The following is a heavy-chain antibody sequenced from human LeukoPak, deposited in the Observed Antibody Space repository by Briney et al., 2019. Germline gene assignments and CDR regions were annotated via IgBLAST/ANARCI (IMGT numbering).Heavy chain of an antibody. D-gene: IGHD3-16*01. CDR1: GFTFSSYA. V-gene: IGHV3-23*01. CDR3: AKLGGQEVYNYYVGV. CDR2: IIDSGDIT. Sequence: GWSLRLSCETSGFTFSSYAMSWVRQAPGNGLEWVSGIIDSGDITYYANSVKGRFTISRDNSKNTLYLQMNSLGAEDTAVYYCAKLGGQEVYNYYVGVWGKGTTVAVSS. J-gene: IGHJ6*03.